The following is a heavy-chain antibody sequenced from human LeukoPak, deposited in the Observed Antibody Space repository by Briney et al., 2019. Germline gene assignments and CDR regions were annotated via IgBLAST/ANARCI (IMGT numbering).Heavy chain of an antibody. V-gene: IGHV3-13*01. D-gene: IGHD6-19*01. CDR3: AKDIGTSSGWYDAFDI. J-gene: IGHJ3*02. CDR2: IGAAGDT. CDR1: GFTFSSYD. Sequence: GGSLRLSCAASGFTFSSYDMHWVRQATGKGLEWVSAIGAAGDTYYPGSVKGRFTISRENAKNSLYLQMNSLRAEDTALYYCAKDIGTSSGWYDAFDIWGQGTMVTVSS.